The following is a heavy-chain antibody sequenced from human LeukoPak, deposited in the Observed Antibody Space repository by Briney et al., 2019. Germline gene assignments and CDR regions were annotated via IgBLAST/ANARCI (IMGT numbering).Heavy chain of an antibody. V-gene: IGHV6-1*01. Sequence: TSHTLSLTCAISGDSFSSNSAAWNWIRLSPSRGLEWLGRTYYRYKWYNDYAVSVKSRMTINPDTSKNQFSLQLNSVTPEDTAVYYCTRYYSNCFDYWGQGTLVTVSS. J-gene: IGHJ4*02. CDR1: GDSFSSNSAA. CDR2: TYYRYKWYN. CDR3: TRYYSNCFDY. D-gene: IGHD3-10*01.